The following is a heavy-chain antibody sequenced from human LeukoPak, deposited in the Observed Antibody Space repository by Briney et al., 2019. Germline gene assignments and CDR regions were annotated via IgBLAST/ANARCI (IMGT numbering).Heavy chain of an antibody. J-gene: IGHJ4*02. V-gene: IGHV1-18*01. Sequence: GASVKVSCKTSGYTFTSYGISWVRQAPGQGLEWMGWISDYNGHTNYAQKLQGRVTMTTDTSTSTAYMELRSLRSDDTAVYYCARGSWNDLSDDYWGQGTLVTVSS. CDR1: GYTFTSYG. D-gene: IGHD1-1*01. CDR3: ARGSWNDLSDDY. CDR2: ISDYNGHT.